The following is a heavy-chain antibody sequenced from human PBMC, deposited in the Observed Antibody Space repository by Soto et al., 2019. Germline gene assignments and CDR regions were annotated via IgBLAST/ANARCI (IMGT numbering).Heavy chain of an antibody. J-gene: IGHJ4*02. D-gene: IGHD3-22*01. V-gene: IGHV3-33*01. CDR1: GFTFSSYG. CDR2: IWYDGSNK. Sequence: GGSLRLSCAASGFTFSSYGMHWVRQAPGKGLEWVAVIWYDGSNKYYADSVKGRFTISRDNSKNTLYLQMNSLRAEDTAVYYCARGEPLDYYDSSGPSPPGYWGQGTPVTVSS. CDR3: ARGEPLDYYDSSGPSPPGY.